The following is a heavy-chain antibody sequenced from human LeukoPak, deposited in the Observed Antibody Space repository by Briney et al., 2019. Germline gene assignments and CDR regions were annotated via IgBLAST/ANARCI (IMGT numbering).Heavy chain of an antibody. CDR3: TRDKGYSSSWFAQVFDY. J-gene: IGHJ4*02. V-gene: IGHV1-2*02. D-gene: IGHD6-13*01. CDR2: INPNSGGT. CDR1: GYTFTSYY. Sequence: GASVKVSCKASGYTFTSYYMHWVRQAPGQGLEWMGWINPNSGGTNYAQKFQGRVTMTRDTSISTAYMELSRLRSDDTAVYYCTRDKGYSSSWFAQVFDYWGQGTLVTVSS.